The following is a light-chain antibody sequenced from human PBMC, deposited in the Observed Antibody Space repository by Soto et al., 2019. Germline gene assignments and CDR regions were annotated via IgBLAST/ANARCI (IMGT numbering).Light chain of an antibody. CDR1: QSISTW. Sequence: DIQMTQSPSTLSASVGDRVTITCRASQSISTWLAWYQQKPGQAPKLLIFGASNLQSGVPLRFRGSGSGTDFTLTISSLQPDDFATYYCQQYNTYPGTFGQGTKVEIK. CDR3: QQYNTYPGT. CDR2: GAS. J-gene: IGKJ1*01. V-gene: IGKV1-5*03.